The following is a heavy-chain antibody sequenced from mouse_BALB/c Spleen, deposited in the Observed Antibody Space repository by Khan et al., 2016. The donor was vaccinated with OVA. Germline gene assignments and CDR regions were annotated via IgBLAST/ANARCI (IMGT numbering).Heavy chain of an antibody. D-gene: IGHD1-1*01. V-gene: IGHV1S41*01. J-gene: IGHJ4*01. Sequence: DQVKPGASVKLSCKASGYTFTSYWINWIKQRPGQGLEWIGRIAPGSSNGYYNDMFKGKATLTVDTSSSTAYIQLSSLSSEDSAVYFWSRENYYGRSCYAMDYWGQGTSVTVSS. CDR3: SRENYYGRSCYAMDY. CDR2: IAPGSSNG. CDR1: GYTFTSYW.